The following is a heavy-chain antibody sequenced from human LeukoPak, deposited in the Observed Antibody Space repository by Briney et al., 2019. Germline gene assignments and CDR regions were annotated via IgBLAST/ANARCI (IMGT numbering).Heavy chain of an antibody. D-gene: IGHD3-10*01. J-gene: IGHJ4*02. CDR1: GYTFTNYG. V-gene: IGHV7-4-1*02. CDR3: ARVRRGTMVRGVATFDY. Sequence: ASVKVSCKASGYTFTNYGISWVRQAPGQGLEWMGWINTNTGNPTYAQGFTGRFVFSLDTSVSTAYLQISSLKAEDTAVYYCARVRRGTMVRGVATFDYWGQGTLVTVSS. CDR2: INTNTGNP.